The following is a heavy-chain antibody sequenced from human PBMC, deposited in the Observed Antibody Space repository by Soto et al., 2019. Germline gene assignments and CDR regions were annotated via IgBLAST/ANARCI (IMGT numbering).Heavy chain of an antibody. Sequence: GGSLRLSCAASGFTFSSYAMSWVRQAPGKGLEWVSAISGSGGSTYYADSVKGRFTISRDNSKNTLYLQMNSLRAEDTAVYYCAKDLRYCSGGSCYPWGQGTLVTVSS. CDR2: ISGSGGST. CDR1: GFTFSSYA. D-gene: IGHD2-15*01. J-gene: IGHJ5*02. CDR3: AKDLRYCSGGSCYP. V-gene: IGHV3-23*01.